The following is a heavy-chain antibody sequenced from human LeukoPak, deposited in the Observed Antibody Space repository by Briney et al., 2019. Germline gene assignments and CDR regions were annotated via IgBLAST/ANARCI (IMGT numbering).Heavy chain of an antibody. D-gene: IGHD6-6*01. Sequence: ASVKVSCKASGYTFTGYYMHWVRQAPGQGLEWMGWLYPNSGATNYAQKCQGRVTMTWDTSISTAYMEVNRLSSDDTAVYYCARGKNPYSSSSGDNWIDPWGQGTLVTVSS. V-gene: IGHV1-2*02. CDR1: GYTFTGYY. CDR2: LYPNSGAT. J-gene: IGHJ5*02. CDR3: ARGKNPYSSSSGDNWIDP.